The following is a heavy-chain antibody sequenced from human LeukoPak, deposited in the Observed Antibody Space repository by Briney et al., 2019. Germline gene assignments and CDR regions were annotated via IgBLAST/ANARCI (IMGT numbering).Heavy chain of an antibody. V-gene: IGHV4-30-4*08. CDR2: IYYSGSI. D-gene: IGHD3-22*01. Sequence: SGTLSLTCTVSGGSISSGDYYWSWIRQPPGKGLEWIGYIYYSGSIYYNSSLKSRVTISLDTSKNQFSLKLSSVTAADTAVYYCASRTYYYDSSGPFNWFDPWGQGTLVTVSS. J-gene: IGHJ5*02. CDR1: GGSISSGDYY. CDR3: ASRTYYYDSSGPFNWFDP.